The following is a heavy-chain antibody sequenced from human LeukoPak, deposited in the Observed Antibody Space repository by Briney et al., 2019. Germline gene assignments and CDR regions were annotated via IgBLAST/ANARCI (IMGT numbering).Heavy chain of an antibody. J-gene: IGHJ4*02. CDR3: ARDRGYYDSIPNYYFDY. D-gene: IGHD3-22*01. CDR2: MNPNSGNT. Sequence: GASVKVSCKASGYTFTSYDINWVRQATGQGLEWMGWMNPNSGNTGYALKFQGRVTMTRNTSISTAYMELSSLRSEDTAVYYCARDRGYYDSIPNYYFDYWGQGTLVTVSS. CDR1: GYTFTSYD. V-gene: IGHV1-8*01.